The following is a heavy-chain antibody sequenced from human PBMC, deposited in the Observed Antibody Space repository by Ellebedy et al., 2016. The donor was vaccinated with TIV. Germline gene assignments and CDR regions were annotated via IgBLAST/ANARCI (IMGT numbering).Heavy chain of an antibody. V-gene: IGHV1-2*02. J-gene: IGHJ5*02. CDR1: GGTFSSYP. CDR2: INPKSGGT. D-gene: IGHD5-24*01. Sequence: AASVKVSCKASGGTFSSYPISWVRQAPGQGLQWMGWINPKSGGTNYAQKFQGRVTMTRDTSISTAYMELSRLRSDDTAVYYCARDLGRDGYHPWGQGTLVTVSS. CDR3: ARDLGRDGYHP.